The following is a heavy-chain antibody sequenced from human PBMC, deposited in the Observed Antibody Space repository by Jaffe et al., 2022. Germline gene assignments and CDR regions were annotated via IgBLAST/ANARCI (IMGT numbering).Heavy chain of an antibody. Sequence: EVQLLESGGGLVQPGGSLRLSCAASGFTFSSYAMSWVRQAPGKGLEWVSAISGSGGSTYYADSVKGRFTISRDNSKNTLYLQMNSLRAEDTAVYYCANSRSLEFTFGGVIAGYFQHWGQGTLVTVSS. CDR2: ISGSGGST. J-gene: IGHJ1*01. D-gene: IGHD3-16*02. V-gene: IGHV3-23*01. CDR1: GFTFSSYA. CDR3: ANSRSLEFTFGGVIAGYFQH.